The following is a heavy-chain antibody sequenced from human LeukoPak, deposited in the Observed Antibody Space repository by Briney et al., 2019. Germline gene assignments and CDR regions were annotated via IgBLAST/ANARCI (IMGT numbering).Heavy chain of an antibody. CDR3: AKGTGGTFYYFDY. CDR2: IYTSGST. D-gene: IGHD2-8*02. Sequence: SETLSLTCTVSGGSISSGNYQWPWIRQPGGRGLEWIGRIYTSGSTNYNPSLKSRVTISVDTSKNQFSLKLSSVTAADTAVYYCAKGTGGTFYYFDYWGQGTLVTVSS. J-gene: IGHJ4*02. CDR1: GGSISSGNYQ. V-gene: IGHV4-61*02.